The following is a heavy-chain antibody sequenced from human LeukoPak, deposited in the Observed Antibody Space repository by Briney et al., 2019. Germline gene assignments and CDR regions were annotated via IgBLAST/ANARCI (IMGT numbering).Heavy chain of an antibody. Sequence: SETLSLTCTDSGGSISSYYWSWIRQPPGKGLEWIGEIYHSGSTNYNPSLKSRVTISVDTSKNQFSLKLSSVTAADTAVYYCARDVADYWGQGTLVTVSS. V-gene: IGHV4-34*01. CDR2: IYHSGST. CDR1: GGSISSYY. J-gene: IGHJ4*02. CDR3: ARDVADY.